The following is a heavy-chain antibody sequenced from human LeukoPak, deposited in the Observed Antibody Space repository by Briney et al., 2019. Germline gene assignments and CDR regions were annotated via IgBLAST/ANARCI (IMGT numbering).Heavy chain of an antibody. CDR3: ARNLGSDSS. CDR1: GFTFNSYW. J-gene: IGHJ5*02. CDR2: INGDGSST. Sequence: PGGSLRLSCAASGFTFNSYWMHWVRQAPGKGLVWVSRINGDGSSTRYADSAKGRFTISKDNAKNTLYLQMNSLRAEDTAMYYCARNLGSDSSWGQGTLVTVSS. D-gene: IGHD2-21*01. V-gene: IGHV3-74*01.